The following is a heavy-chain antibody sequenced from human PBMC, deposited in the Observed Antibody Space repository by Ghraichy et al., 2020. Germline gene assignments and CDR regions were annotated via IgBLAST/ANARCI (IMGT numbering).Heavy chain of an antibody. D-gene: IGHD6-19*01. Sequence: GGSLRLSCAASGFTFSTCSMVWVRQAPGKGLEWVSSISSSSGYIYYADSVKGRFTISRDNAKNSLYLHMNSLRAEDTAVYSCARIAVSGTWYFDLWGRGTLVTVSS. J-gene: IGHJ2*01. CDR2: ISSSSGYI. CDR1: GFTFSTCS. V-gene: IGHV3-21*01. CDR3: ARIAVSGTWYFDL.